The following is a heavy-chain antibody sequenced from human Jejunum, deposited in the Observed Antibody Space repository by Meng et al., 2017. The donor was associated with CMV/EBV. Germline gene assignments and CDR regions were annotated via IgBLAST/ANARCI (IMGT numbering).Heavy chain of an antibody. CDR2: IYYSGST. V-gene: IGHV4-39*01. CDR1: GGSISSSSYY. Sequence: LAAPESGPGLVKPSETLSLTCTVSGGSISSSSYYWGWIRQPPGKGLEWIGSIYYSGSTYYNPSLKSRVTISVDTSKNQFSLKLSSVTAADTAVYYCASPLGILGIVDLWGRGTLVTVSS. CDR3: ASPLGILGIVDL. J-gene: IGHJ2*01. D-gene: IGHD7-27*01.